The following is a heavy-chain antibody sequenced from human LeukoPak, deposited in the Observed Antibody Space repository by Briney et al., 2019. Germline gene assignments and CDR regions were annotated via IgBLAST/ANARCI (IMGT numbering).Heavy chain of an antibody. Sequence: ARSLRLSCAASGFTFDGYAMHWVRQAPGKGLEWVSGISWSSGSNGYAYSVKARFTPSRDNAKNSLYLQMNSLRAEDTALYYCAKDIGSSSHYYYYGMDVWGQGTTVTVSS. CDR1: GFTFDGYA. CDR3: AKDIGSSSHYYYYGMDV. J-gene: IGHJ6*02. CDR2: ISWSSGSN. V-gene: IGHV3-9*01. D-gene: IGHD6-13*01.